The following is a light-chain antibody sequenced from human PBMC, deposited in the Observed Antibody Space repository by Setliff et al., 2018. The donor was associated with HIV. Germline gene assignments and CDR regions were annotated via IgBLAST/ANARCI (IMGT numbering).Light chain of an antibody. V-gene: IGLV3-21*04. J-gene: IGLJ1*01. CDR1: NIGSKS. CDR3: QVWDSSSDHPYV. Sequence: SYELTQPPSVSVAPGKTARITCGGNNIGSKSAHWYQQKPGQAPVLVISYDSDRPSGIPERFSGSNSGNTATLTISRVEAGDEADYYCQVWDSSSDHPYVFGTGTKATVL. CDR2: YDS.